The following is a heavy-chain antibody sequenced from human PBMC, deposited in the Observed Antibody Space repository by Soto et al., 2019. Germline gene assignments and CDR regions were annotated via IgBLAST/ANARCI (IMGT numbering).Heavy chain of an antibody. CDR3: ARGARLWEDY. D-gene: IGHD5-18*01. CDR2: IYYTGST. CDR1: GGSISSHY. V-gene: IGHV4-59*11. Sequence: QSPTLSLTCTVSGGSISSHYWSWIRQPPGKGLEWIGYIYYTGSTNYNPSLKSRVTISVDTSKNQFSLKLSSVTAADTAVYYCARGARLWEDYWGQGTLVTVSS. J-gene: IGHJ4*02.